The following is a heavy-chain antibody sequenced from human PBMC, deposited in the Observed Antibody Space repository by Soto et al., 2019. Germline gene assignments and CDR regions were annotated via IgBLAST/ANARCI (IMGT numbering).Heavy chain of an antibody. CDR3: ARDALLWLGELSGGAENYYGMDV. CDR1: GFTVSSNY. D-gene: IGHD3-10*01. V-gene: IGHV3-66*01. J-gene: IGHJ6*02. Sequence: EVQLVESGGGLVQPGGSLRLSCAASGFTVSSNYMSWVRQAPGKGLEWVSVIYSGGSTYYADSVKGRFTISRDNSKNTXXLXMXXLSAEDTAVYYCARDALLWLGELSGGAENYYGMDVWGQGTTVTVS. CDR2: IYSGGST.